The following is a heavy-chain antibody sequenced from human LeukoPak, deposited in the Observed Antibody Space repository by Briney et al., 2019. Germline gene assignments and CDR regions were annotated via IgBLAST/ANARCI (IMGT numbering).Heavy chain of an antibody. V-gene: IGHV3-23*01. CDR2: LTGDGGT. Sequence: GSLQLSCAASGFTFTNYAMSWVRQAPGKGLGWVSVLTGDGGTYYADSVKGRFTNSRDDSKNTLFLQMNSLRAEDTAVYFCAKVKWKLIGYFDYWGQGTLVTVSS. CDR1: GFTFTNYA. D-gene: IGHD1-20*01. CDR3: AKVKWKLIGYFDY. J-gene: IGHJ4*02.